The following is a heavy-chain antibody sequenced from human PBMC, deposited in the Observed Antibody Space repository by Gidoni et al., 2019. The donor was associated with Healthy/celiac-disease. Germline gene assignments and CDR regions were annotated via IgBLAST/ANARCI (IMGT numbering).Heavy chain of an antibody. J-gene: IGHJ4*02. CDR2: INHSGST. CDR3: ARSRRDYDSSGYYGY. Sequence: QVQLQQWGAGLLKPSETLSLTCAVDGGSFSGYYWSWIRQPPGKGLEWIGEINHSGSTNYNPSLKSRVTISVDTSKNQFSLKLSSVTAADTAVYYCARSRRDYDSSGYYGYWGQGTLVTVSS. CDR1: GGSFSGYY. D-gene: IGHD3-22*01. V-gene: IGHV4-34*01.